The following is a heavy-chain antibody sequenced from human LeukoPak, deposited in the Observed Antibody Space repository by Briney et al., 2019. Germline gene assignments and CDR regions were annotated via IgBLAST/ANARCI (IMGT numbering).Heavy chain of an antibody. CDR3: ARGLSDRTTPFDY. CDR1: GASISSTTYY. D-gene: IGHD1-1*01. V-gene: IGHV4-61*05. J-gene: IGHJ4*02. CDR2: IYYTGNT. Sequence: SETLSLTCTVSGASISSTTYYWAWLRQPPGKGLEWIGYIYYTGNTNYNPSLKSRVTISVDTSKNQFSLKLSSVTAADTAVYYCARGLSDRTTPFDYWGQGTLVTVSS.